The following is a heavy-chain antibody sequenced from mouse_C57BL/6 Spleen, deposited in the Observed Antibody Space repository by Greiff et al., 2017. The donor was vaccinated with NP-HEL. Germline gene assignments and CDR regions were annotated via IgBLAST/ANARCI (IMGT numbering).Heavy chain of an antibody. Sequence: VQLQQPGAELVMPGASVKLSCKASGYTFTSYWMHWVKQRPGQGLEWIGEIDPSDSYTNYNQKFKGKSTLTVDKSSSTAYMQLSSLTSEDSAVYYCAREEGRGFAYWGQGTLVTVSA. V-gene: IGHV1-69*01. J-gene: IGHJ3*01. CDR3: AREEGRGFAY. CDR2: IDPSDSYT. CDR1: GYTFTSYW.